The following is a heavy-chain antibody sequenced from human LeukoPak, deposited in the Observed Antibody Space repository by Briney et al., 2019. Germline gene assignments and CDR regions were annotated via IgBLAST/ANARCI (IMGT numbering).Heavy chain of an antibody. CDR2: ISSSRSYI. J-gene: IGHJ6*02. D-gene: IGHD2-8*02. V-gene: IGHV3-21*01. CDR1: GFTFRSYS. Sequence: GGSLRLSCAAWGFTFRSYSMKWVGQARGRGVEGVSSISSSRSYIYYADYVKGRFTISRDNAKNSLYLQMTSPRAEDTAVYYCARVRLLRGVYYYGMDVWGQGTTVTVSS. CDR3: ARVRLLRGVYYYGMDV.